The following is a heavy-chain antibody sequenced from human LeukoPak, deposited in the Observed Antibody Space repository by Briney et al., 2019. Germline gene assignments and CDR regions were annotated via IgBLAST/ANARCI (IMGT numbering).Heavy chain of an antibody. Sequence: GESLKISCKGSGYSFTSYWIGWVRQMPGKGLEWMGIIYPGDSDIRYSPSFQGQVTISADKSISTAYLQWSSLKASDTAMYYCARTTYYYDSSGLGFDYWGQGTLVTVSS. J-gene: IGHJ4*02. D-gene: IGHD3-22*01. CDR3: ARTTYYYDSSGLGFDY. CDR2: IYPGDSDI. V-gene: IGHV5-51*01. CDR1: GYSFTSYW.